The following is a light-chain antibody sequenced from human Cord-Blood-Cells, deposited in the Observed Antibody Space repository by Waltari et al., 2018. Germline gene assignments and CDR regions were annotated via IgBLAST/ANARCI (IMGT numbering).Light chain of an antibody. CDR3: HQYNNWPPYT. V-gene: IGKV3-15*01. Sequence: EIVMTQSPATLSVTPGERATLSCRASQSVSSNLAWYQQKPGQAPGHLIYGASTRATGIPARFSGSGSGTEFTLTISSLQSEDCAVYYCHQYNNWPPYTFGQGTKLESK. CDR1: QSVSSN. CDR2: GAS. J-gene: IGKJ2*01.